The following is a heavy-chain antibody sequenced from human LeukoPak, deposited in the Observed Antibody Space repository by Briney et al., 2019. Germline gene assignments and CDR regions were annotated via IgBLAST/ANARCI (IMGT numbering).Heavy chain of an antibody. Sequence: GRSLRLSCAASGFTFSSYWMSWVRQAPGKGLEWVANIKQDGSEKYYVDSVKGRFTISRDNAKNSLYLQMNSLRAEDTAVYYCARDPMIVVVTYFDYWGQGTLVTVSS. CDR1: GFTFSSYW. CDR3: ARDPMIVVVTYFDY. J-gene: IGHJ4*02. D-gene: IGHD3-22*01. V-gene: IGHV3-7*01. CDR2: IKQDGSEK.